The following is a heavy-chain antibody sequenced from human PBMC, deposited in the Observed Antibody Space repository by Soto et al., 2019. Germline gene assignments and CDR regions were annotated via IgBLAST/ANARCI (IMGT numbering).Heavy chain of an antibody. Sequence: GGSLRLSCAASGFTFSSYGMHWVRQAPGKGLEWVAVISYDGSNKYYADSVKGRFTISRDNSKNTLYLQMSSLRAEDTAVYYCAKEDDCSGGSCLFYYYYGMDVWGQGTTVTVSS. J-gene: IGHJ6*02. V-gene: IGHV3-30*18. CDR2: ISYDGSNK. CDR1: GFTFSSYG. CDR3: AKEDDCSGGSCLFYYYYGMDV. D-gene: IGHD2-15*01.